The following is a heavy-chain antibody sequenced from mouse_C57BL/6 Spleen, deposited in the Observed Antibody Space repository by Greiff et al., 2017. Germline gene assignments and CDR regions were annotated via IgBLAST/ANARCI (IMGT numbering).Heavy chain of an antibody. J-gene: IGHJ2*01. D-gene: IGHD2-3*01. CDR2: IYPSDSET. CDR1: GYTFTSYW. CDR3: ARSEGYDGRYFDY. V-gene: IGHV1-61*01. Sequence: QVQLQQPGAELVRPGSSVTLSCKASGYTFTSYWMDWVKQRPGQGLEWIGNIYPSDSETHYNQKFKDKATLTVDKSSSTAYMQLSSLTSEDSAVYYCARSEGYDGRYFDYWGQGTTLTVSS.